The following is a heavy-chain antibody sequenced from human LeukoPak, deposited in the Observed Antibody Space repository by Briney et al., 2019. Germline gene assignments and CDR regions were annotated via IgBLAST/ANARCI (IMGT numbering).Heavy chain of an antibody. J-gene: IGHJ3*02. CDR2: IYPGDSDT. CDR3: ASLGSGSYYPFDAFDI. CDR1: GYSFTSYW. Sequence: GEPLKISCKGSGYSFTSYWIGWVRQMPGKGLEWMGIIYPGDSDTRYSPSFQGQVTISADKSISTAYLQWSSLKASDTAMYYCASLGSGSYYPFDAFDIWGQGTMVTVSS. D-gene: IGHD3-10*01. V-gene: IGHV5-51*01.